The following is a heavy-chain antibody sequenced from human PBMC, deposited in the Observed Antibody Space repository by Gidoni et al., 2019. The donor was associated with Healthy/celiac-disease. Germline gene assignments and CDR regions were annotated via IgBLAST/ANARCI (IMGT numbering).Heavy chain of an antibody. CDR1: GGSISRSSYY. J-gene: IGHJ6*03. D-gene: IGHD3-10*01. Sequence: QLQLQESGPGLVKPSETLSLTCTVSGGSISRSSYYWGWIRQPPGKGLEWIGSIYYSGSTYYNPSLKSRVTISVDTSKNQFSLKLSSVTAADTAVYYCARQQGEKNYYYMDVWGKGTTVTVSS. CDR3: ARQQGEKNYYYMDV. CDR2: IYYSGST. V-gene: IGHV4-39*01.